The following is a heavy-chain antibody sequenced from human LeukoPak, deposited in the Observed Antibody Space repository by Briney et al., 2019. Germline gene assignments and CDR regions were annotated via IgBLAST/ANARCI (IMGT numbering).Heavy chain of an antibody. Sequence: GGSLRLSCAASGFTFSSYWMHWVRQAPGKGLVWVSRISSDESSTGYADSVKGRFTISRDNAKNTLYLQMNTLRVEDTAVYYCTRDLMDYDVSTGLHHYYMDVWGQGTTVTVSS. CDR2: ISSDESST. CDR3: TRDLMDYDVSTGLHHYYMDV. D-gene: IGHD3-9*01. J-gene: IGHJ6*02. CDR1: GFTFSSYW. V-gene: IGHV3-74*01.